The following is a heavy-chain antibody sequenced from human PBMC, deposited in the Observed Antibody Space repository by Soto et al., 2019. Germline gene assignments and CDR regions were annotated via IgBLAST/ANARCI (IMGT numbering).Heavy chain of an antibody. V-gene: IGHV3-66*01. CDR2: IYSGGRR. Sequence: PGGSLRLSCEASGFTFSNAWVSWVRQARGKGLEWVSVIYSGGRRYYADSVRGRFTISRDNSKNTLYLQMNSLRAEDTAVYYCAVTAPREDYWGQGTLVTVSS. CDR3: AVTAPREDY. J-gene: IGHJ4*02. CDR1: GFTFSNAW. D-gene: IGHD1-26*01.